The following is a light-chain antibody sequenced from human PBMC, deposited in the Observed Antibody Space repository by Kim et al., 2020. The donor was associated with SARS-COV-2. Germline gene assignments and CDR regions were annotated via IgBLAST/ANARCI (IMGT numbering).Light chain of an antibody. V-gene: IGKV3-15*01. CDR2: YAS. J-gene: IGKJ4*01. CDR3: QQYSNWPLT. Sequence: EIVMTQSPATLSVSPGERATLSCRASQSVSSNLAWYQQKPGQAPRLLIYYASARATGIPARFSGSGSGTEFTLTISSLQSEDFAIYYCQQYSNWPLTFGGGTKVDIK. CDR1: QSVSSN.